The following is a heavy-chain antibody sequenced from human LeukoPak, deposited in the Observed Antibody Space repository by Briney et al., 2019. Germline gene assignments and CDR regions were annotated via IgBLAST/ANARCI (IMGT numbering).Heavy chain of an antibody. Sequence: GGSLRLSCAASGFTLSNAWMSWGRQAPGKGLEWVGRIRSKTEGGTTEYAAPVKGRFTISRDDTKNTLYLQMYSLKTEDTAVYYCTKYYYDSSGFYYHYDYWGQGTLVTVSS. CDR3: TKYYYDSSGFYYHYDY. CDR1: GFTLSNAW. D-gene: IGHD3-22*01. V-gene: IGHV3-15*01. J-gene: IGHJ4*02. CDR2: IRSKTEGGTT.